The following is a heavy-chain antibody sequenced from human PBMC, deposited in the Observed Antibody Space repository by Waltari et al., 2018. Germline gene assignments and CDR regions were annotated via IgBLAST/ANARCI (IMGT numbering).Heavy chain of an antibody. J-gene: IGHJ4*02. CDR2: IYYSGST. CDR1: GGSISSSSYY. CDR3: ARVGKRGYSGYGWFFDY. D-gene: IGHD5-12*01. V-gene: IGHV4-39*07. Sequence: QLQLQESGPGLVKPSETLSLTCTVSGGSISSSSYYWGWIRQPPGKGLEWIGSIYYSGSTYYNPSLKSRVTISVDTSKNQFSLKLSSVTAADTAVYYCARVGKRGYSGYGWFFDYWGQGTLVTVSS.